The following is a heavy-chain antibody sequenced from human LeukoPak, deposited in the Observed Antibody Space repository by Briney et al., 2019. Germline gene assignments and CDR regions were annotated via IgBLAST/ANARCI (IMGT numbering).Heavy chain of an antibody. CDR3: ARVEASGYDYGAFDY. V-gene: IGHV3-7*01. CDR1: GFTFNRYW. CDR2: IKQDGSAK. Sequence: QAGGSLRLSCAASGFTFNRYWMSWVRQAPRKELQWVANIKQDGSAKYYVDSVKGRFTISRDNAKNSLYLQMNSLRAEDTAVYYCARVEASGYDYGAFDYWGQGTLVTVSS. J-gene: IGHJ4*02. D-gene: IGHD5-12*01.